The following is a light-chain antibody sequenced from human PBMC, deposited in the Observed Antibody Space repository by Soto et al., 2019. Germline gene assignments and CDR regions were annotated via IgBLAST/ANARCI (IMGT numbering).Light chain of an antibody. J-gene: IGKJ1*01. CDR3: QQYDSYPWT. Sequence: DIQMTQSPSTLASSLGDRVTIACRAIRGFRNSLAWYQQKAGKAPKLLIYDASTLERGVPSRFSGRGSGTEFTLTISSLQPDDFGAYYCQQYDSYPWTFGQGTKV. CDR2: DAS. V-gene: IGKV1-5*01. CDR1: RGFRNS.